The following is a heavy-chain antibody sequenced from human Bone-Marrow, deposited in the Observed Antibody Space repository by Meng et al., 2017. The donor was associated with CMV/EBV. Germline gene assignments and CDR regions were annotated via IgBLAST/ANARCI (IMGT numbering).Heavy chain of an antibody. CDR1: GFTFSSYS. V-gene: IGHV3-23*01. J-gene: IGHJ4*02. Sequence: GESLKISCAASGFTFSSYSMNWVRQAPGKGLEWVSAISGSGGSTYYADSVKGRFTISRDNSKNTLYLQMNSLRAEDTAVYYCARGDQLLGRGGFWGQGTLVTVSS. CDR3: ARGDQLLGRGGF. D-gene: IGHD2-2*01. CDR2: ISGSGGST.